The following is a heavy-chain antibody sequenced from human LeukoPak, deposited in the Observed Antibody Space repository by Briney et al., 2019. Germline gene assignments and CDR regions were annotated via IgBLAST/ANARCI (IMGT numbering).Heavy chain of an antibody. Sequence: GASVKVSCKASGGTFSSYAISWVRQAPGQGLEWMGGIIPIFGTANYAQKFQGRVTITADESTSTAYMELSSLRSEDTAVYYCAREAASGNYYYYYYMDVWGKGTTVTISS. CDR3: AREAASGNYYYYYYMDV. CDR1: GGTFSSYA. D-gene: IGHD3-10*01. V-gene: IGHV1-69*13. CDR2: IIPIFGTA. J-gene: IGHJ6*03.